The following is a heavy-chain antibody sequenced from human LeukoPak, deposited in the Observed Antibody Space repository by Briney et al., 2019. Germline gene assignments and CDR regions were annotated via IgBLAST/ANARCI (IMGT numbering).Heavy chain of an antibody. J-gene: IGHJ4*02. D-gene: IGHD6-13*01. CDR2: ISSSSSYI. CDR1: GVTFSSYS. Sequence: KTGGSLRLSCAASGVTFSSYSMNWVRQAPGKGLEWVSSISSSSSYIYYADSVKGRFTISRDNAKNSLYLQMNSLRAEDTAVYYCARDSEGSSWAYYFDYWGQGTLVTVSS. CDR3: ARDSEGSSWAYYFDY. V-gene: IGHV3-21*01.